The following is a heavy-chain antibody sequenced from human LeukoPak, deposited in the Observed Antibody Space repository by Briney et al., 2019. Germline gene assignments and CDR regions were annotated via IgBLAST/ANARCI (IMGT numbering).Heavy chain of an antibody. CDR3: ANPYRWSFSGSY. D-gene: IGHD3-16*02. CDR1: GFTFSSYG. V-gene: IGHV3-33*08. CDR2: IWYDGSDK. Sequence: GGSLRLSCAASGFTFSSYGMHWVRQAPGKGLEWVAVIWYDGSDKYFADSVKGRFTISRDNSKNKLYLQMNSLRAEDTAVYFCANPYRWSFSGSYWGQGTLVTVSS. J-gene: IGHJ4*02.